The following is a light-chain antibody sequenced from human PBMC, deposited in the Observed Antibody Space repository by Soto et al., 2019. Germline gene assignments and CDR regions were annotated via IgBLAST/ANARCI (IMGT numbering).Light chain of an antibody. CDR3: CSYAGSYTVV. J-gene: IGLJ2*01. Sequence: HSALTQPRSVSGSPGQSVTISCTGTSSDVGGYNYVSWYQQHPGKAPKLMIYDVNKRPSGVPDRFSGSKSGNTASLTISGLQAEDEADYYCCSYAGSYTVVFGGGTKVTVL. V-gene: IGLV2-11*01. CDR1: SSDVGGYNY. CDR2: DVN.